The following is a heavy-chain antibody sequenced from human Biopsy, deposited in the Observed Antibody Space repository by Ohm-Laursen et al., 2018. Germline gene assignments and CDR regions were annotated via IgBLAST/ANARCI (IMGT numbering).Heavy chain of an antibody. V-gene: IGHV3-21*01. CDR3: ARSRGSSGIATIYYYGMDV. Sequence: SLRLSCAAPGFTLSSYSMNWVRQTPGKGLEWVSTISSSSDNIYYVDSVKGRFTISRDNAKNSLHLQMNSLRAEDTAVYYCARSRGSSGIATIYYYGMDVWGQGTTVTVSS. CDR2: ISSSSDNI. J-gene: IGHJ6*02. CDR1: GFTLSSYS. D-gene: IGHD3-10*01.